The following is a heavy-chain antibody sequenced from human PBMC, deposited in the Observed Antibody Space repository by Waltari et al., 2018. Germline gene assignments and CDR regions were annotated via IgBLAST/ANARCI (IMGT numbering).Heavy chain of an antibody. D-gene: IGHD3-22*01. CDR2: IYHSGGT. CDR3: ACMYYYDSSGPY. CDR1: GYSISSGSY. Sequence: QVQLQESGPGLVKPSETLSLTCTVSGYSISSGSYWGWIRQPPGKGLEWIGSIYHSGGTYYNPSIKSRVTISVDTSKNQFSLKLSSVTAADTAVYYCACMYYYDSSGPYWGQGTLVTVSS. V-gene: IGHV4-38-2*02. J-gene: IGHJ4*02.